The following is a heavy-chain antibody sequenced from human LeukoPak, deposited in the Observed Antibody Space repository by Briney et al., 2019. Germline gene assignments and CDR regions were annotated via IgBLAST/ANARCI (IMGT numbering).Heavy chain of an antibody. CDR1: GFTFDDYG. CDR2: INWNNGKT. D-gene: IGHD3-3*01. Sequence: GSLRLSCAASGFTFDDYGMSWVRQVPGKGLEWVAGINWNNGKTNYADSVKGRFTISRDNAKNSLYLQMNSLRAEDTAVYDCAREGSHYDFWSGYSPTRFDPWGQGTLVTVSS. V-gene: IGHV3-20*01. CDR3: AREGSHYDFWSGYSPTRFDP. J-gene: IGHJ5*02.